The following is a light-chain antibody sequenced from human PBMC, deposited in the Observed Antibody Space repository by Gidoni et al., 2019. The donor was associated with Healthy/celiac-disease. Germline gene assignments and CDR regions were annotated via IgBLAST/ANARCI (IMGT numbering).Light chain of an antibody. Sequence: EIVWTQSPGTLSLSPGERAPLSCRASHGVSSSYLAWYQQKPGQATSPLIYRASSRATGIPERFSGSESWTDFSLTISRLEPADFAVYYCHQYQTFGQGTKVEIK. CDR2: RAS. CDR3: HQYQT. CDR1: HGVSSSY. V-gene: IGKV3-20*01. J-gene: IGKJ1*01.